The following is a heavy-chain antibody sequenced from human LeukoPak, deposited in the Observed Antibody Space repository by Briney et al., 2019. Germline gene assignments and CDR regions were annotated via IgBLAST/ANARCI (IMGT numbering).Heavy chain of an antibody. CDR1: GDSVSRNSSA. J-gene: IGHJ3*02. D-gene: IGHD2-15*01. CDR2: ANYRSKWYY. CDR3: VGCSGGSCHSGAFEI. Sequence: SRTLSLTFAISGDSVSRNSSAWNWLRQSPSRGLEWLARANYRSKWYYDYAVSVKSRMSINTDTSKNQFTLQLNSVTPEDTAVYYCVGCSGGSCHSGAFEIWGQGTMVTVSS. V-gene: IGHV6-1*01.